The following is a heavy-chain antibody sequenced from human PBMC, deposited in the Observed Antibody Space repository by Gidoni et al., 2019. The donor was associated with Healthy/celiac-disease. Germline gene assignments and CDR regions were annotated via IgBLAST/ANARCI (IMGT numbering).Heavy chain of an antibody. V-gene: IGHV3-66*01. CDR1: GFTVSSNY. CDR2: IYSGGST. D-gene: IGHD3-22*01. J-gene: IGHJ3*02. Sequence: EVQLVGSGGGLVQHGGSLRLSCAAYGFTVSSNYLSWVRQAPGKGLEWVSVIYSGGSTYYADSVKGRFTISRDNSKNTLYLQMNSLRAEDTAVYYCARDGYYYDSSGYPLVGAFDIWGQGTMVTVSS. CDR3: ARDGYYYDSSGYPLVGAFDI.